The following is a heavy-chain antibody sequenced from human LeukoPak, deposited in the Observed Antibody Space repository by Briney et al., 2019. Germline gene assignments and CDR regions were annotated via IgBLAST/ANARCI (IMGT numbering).Heavy chain of an antibody. Sequence: PSETLSLTCTVSGGSISSYYWSWIRQPPGKGLEWIGYIYYSGSTNYNPSLKSRVTISVDTSKNQFSLKLSSVTAADTAVYYCARDRSGWYSAENNWFDPWGQGTLVTVSS. CDR3: ARDRSGWYSAENNWFDP. CDR1: GGSISSYY. J-gene: IGHJ5*02. D-gene: IGHD6-19*01. CDR2: IYYSGST. V-gene: IGHV4-59*01.